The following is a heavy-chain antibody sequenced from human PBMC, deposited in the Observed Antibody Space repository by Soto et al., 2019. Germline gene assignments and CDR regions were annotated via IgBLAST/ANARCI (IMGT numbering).Heavy chain of an antibody. D-gene: IGHD6-13*01. CDR1: GFTFSSYA. Sequence: QVQLVESGGGVVQPGRSLRLSCAASGFTFSSYAMHWVRQAPGKGLEWGAVISYDGSNKYYADSVKGRFTISRDNSKNTLYLQMNSMRDEDTAVSYCKAAGPFEYWGQGTLVTVSS. V-gene: IGHV3-30-3*01. CDR2: ISYDGSNK. J-gene: IGHJ4*02. CDR3: KAAGPFEY.